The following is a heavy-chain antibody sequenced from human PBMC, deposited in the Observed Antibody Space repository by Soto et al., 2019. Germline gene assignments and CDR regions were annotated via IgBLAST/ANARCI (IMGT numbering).Heavy chain of an antibody. V-gene: IGHV3-21*03. CDR1: GFTFSSYS. CDR2: ISSSSSYI. CDR3: ARDRRTRITIFGAYGMDV. Sequence: KPGGSLRLSCAASGFTFSSYSMNWVRQAPGKGLEWVSSISSSSSYIYYADSVKGRFTISRDNAKNSLYLQMNSLRAEDTAVYYCARDRRTRITIFGAYGMDVWGQGTTVTVSS. D-gene: IGHD3-3*01. J-gene: IGHJ6*02.